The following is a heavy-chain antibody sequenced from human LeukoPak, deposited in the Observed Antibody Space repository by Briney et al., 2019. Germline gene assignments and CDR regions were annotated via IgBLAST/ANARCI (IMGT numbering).Heavy chain of an antibody. CDR3: ARSAYSSSWYHGGMDV. J-gene: IGHJ6*02. V-gene: IGHV3-53*04. Sequence: PGGSLRLSCAASGFTVSSNYMSWVRQAPGEGLEWVSVIYSGGSTYYADSVKGRFTISRHNSKNTLYLQMNSLRAEDTAVYYCARSAYSSSWYHGGMDVWGQGTTVTVSS. CDR1: GFTVSSNY. CDR2: IYSGGST. D-gene: IGHD6-13*01.